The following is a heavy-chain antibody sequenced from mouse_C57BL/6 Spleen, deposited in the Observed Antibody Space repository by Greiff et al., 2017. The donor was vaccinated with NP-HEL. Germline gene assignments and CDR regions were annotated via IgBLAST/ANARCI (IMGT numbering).Heavy chain of an antibody. V-gene: IGHV5-6*01. CDR1: GFTFSSYG. Sequence: DVQLVESGGDLVKPGGSLKLSCAASGFTFSSYGMSWVRQTPDKRLEWVATISSGGSYTYYPDSVKGRFTISRDNAKNTLYLQMSSLKSEDTAMYYCARHNNDGYYVKFAYSGQGTLVTVSA. D-gene: IGHD2-3*01. J-gene: IGHJ3*01. CDR3: ARHNNDGYYVKFAY. CDR2: ISSGGSYT.